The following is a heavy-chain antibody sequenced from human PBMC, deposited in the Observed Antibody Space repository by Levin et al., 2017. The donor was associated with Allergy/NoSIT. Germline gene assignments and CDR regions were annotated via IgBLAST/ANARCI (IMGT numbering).Heavy chain of an antibody. CDR3: ARDMVRGTHHHGLDV. Sequence: GGSLRLSCAASGFTMSSFWMTWVRQAPGMGLEWVASISQDGSEIHSVDSVKGRFSVSRNNAKSSLYLQMNNLGADDTGLYYCARDMVRGTHHHGLDVWGQGTTVIVSS. J-gene: IGHJ6*02. CDR2: ISQDGSEI. V-gene: IGHV3-7*03. CDR1: GFTMSSFW. D-gene: IGHD3-10*01.